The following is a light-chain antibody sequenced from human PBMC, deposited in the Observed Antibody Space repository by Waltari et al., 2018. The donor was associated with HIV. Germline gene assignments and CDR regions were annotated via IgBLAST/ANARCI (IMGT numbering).Light chain of an antibody. CDR1: SSDVGGYKY. J-gene: IGLJ3*02. CDR3: CSYAGSYTWV. CDR2: DVN. Sequence: QSALTQSRSVSGSPGQSVTISCTGTSSDVGGYKYVSWYQQPPGKVPKLMIYDVNTRPSGVPDRFSGSKSANTASLTISGLQAEDEADYYCCSYAGSYTWVFGGGTKLTVL. V-gene: IGLV2-11*01.